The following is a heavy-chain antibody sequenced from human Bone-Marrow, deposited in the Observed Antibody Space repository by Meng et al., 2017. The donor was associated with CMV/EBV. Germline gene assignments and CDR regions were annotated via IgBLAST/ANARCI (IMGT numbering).Heavy chain of an antibody. Sequence: GESLKISCAASGFTFNTYWMHWVRQAPGKGLVWVSRINSDGYSTDYADSVEGRFTISRDNAKNTLYLQMNSLRAEDTAVYYCARDSYDNLDYWGQGTLATVSS. D-gene: IGHD3-9*01. CDR2: INSDGYST. CDR1: GFTFNTYW. CDR3: ARDSYDNLDY. J-gene: IGHJ4*02. V-gene: IGHV3-74*01.